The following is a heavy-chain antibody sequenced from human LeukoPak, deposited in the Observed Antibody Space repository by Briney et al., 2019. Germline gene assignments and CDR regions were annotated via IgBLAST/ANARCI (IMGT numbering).Heavy chain of an antibody. D-gene: IGHD3-9*01. V-gene: IGHV3-66*02. CDR2: LHAAGGT. CDR1: GLTVSSNY. CDR3: ARAWRSYDILTWVDY. J-gene: IGHJ4*02. Sequence: GGSLRLSCAASGLTVSSNYITWVRQPPGKGLEWVSVLHAAGGTYYADSVKGRFTISRDNSKNTLYLQMNSLRAEDTAVYYCARAWRSYDILTWVDYWGQGTLVTVSS.